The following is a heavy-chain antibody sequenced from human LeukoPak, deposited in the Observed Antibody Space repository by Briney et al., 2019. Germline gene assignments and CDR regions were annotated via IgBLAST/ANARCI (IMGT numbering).Heavy chain of an antibody. CDR3: TSWGDTTAEYFQR. CDR2: LSGSGGST. V-gene: IGHV3-23*01. CDR1: GFIFNKHA. Sequence: PGGSLRLSCAASGFIFNKHAMSWVRQAPGKGLEWVSGLSGSGGSTDYADSVKGRFTVSRDNAQNSMYLQMNSLRVEDTAVYYCTSWGDTTAEYFQRWGQGTLVTVSS. D-gene: IGHD2-21*02. J-gene: IGHJ1*01.